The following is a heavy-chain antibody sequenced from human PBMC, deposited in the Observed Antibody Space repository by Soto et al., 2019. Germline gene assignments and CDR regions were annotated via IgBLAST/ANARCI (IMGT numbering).Heavy chain of an antibody. V-gene: IGHV4-34*01. Sequence: SETLSLTCAVYGGCFSGYYWSWIRQPPGKGLEWIGEINHSGSTNYNPSLKSRVTISVDTSKNQFSLKLSSVTAADTAVYYCARGQADYDFWSGYYTHALNFDYWGQGTLVTVSS. CDR2: INHSGST. J-gene: IGHJ4*02. CDR3: ARGQADYDFWSGYYTHALNFDY. D-gene: IGHD3-3*01. CDR1: GGCFSGYY.